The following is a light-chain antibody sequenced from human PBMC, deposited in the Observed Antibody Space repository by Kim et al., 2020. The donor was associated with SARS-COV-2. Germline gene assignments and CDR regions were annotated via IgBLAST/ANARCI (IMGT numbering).Light chain of an antibody. V-gene: IGLV3-1*01. CDR1: KLGDKF. CDR3: QAWDSTTVV. CDR2: QDN. J-gene: IGLJ2*01. Sequence: SYELTQPPSASVSPRQTASITCSGDKLGDKFTCWYQQRPGQSPVLVIYQDNKRPSGIPERFSGSNSGSTATLTISGTQAMDEADYYCQAWDSTTVVFGGGTQLTVL.